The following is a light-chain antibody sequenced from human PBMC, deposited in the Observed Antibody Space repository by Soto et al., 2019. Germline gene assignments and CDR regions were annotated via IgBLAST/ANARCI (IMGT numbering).Light chain of an antibody. Sequence: EIVLTQSPATLSLSPGERATLSCRASQTVSSYLLWYQQKHGQAPRLLIYDASNRATGIPARFSGSGSGTDLTLTISSLEPEDFEVYDGQQRSNWPITFGQGTRLEIK. CDR1: QTVSSY. CDR2: DAS. CDR3: QQRSNWPIT. V-gene: IGKV3-11*01. J-gene: IGKJ5*01.